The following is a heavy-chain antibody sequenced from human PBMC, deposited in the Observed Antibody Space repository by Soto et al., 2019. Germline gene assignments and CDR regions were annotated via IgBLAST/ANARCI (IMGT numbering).Heavy chain of an antibody. Sequence: SETLSLTCTVSGGSISSYYWSWIRQPPGKGLERIGYIYYSGSTNYNPSLKSRVTISVDTSKNQFSLKLSSVTAADTAVYYCAKITMVRGVINFDYWGQGTLVTVSS. CDR3: AKITMVRGVINFDY. J-gene: IGHJ4*02. D-gene: IGHD3-10*01. V-gene: IGHV4-59*01. CDR2: IYYSGST. CDR1: GGSISSYY.